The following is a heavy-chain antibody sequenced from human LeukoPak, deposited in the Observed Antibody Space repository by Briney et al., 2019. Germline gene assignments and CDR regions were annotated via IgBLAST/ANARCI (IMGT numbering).Heavy chain of an antibody. Sequence: PGGSLRLSCAASGFTFSSDAMSWVRQAPGKGLEWVSAISGSGGSTYYADSVKGRFTISRDNSKNTLYLQMNSLRAEDTAVYYCAGTIVVVPAAPRKLFDYWGQGTLVTVSS. D-gene: IGHD2-2*01. J-gene: IGHJ4*02. CDR3: AGTIVVVPAAPRKLFDY. V-gene: IGHV3-23*01. CDR2: ISGSGGST. CDR1: GFTFSSDA.